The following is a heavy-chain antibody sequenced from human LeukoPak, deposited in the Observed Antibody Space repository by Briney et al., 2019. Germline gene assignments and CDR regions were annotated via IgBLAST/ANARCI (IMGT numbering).Heavy chain of an antibody. J-gene: IGHJ4*02. CDR2: ISYDGSYK. V-gene: IGHV3-30*18. D-gene: IGHD4-17*01. Sequence: PGGSLRLSCAASGFTFSSYGMHWVRQAPGKGLEWVAVISYDGSYKYYADSVKGRFTISRDNSKNTLYLQMNSLRAEDTAVYYCAQVGDYGDYALDYWGQGTLVTVSS. CDR3: AQVGDYGDYALDY. CDR1: GFTFSSYG.